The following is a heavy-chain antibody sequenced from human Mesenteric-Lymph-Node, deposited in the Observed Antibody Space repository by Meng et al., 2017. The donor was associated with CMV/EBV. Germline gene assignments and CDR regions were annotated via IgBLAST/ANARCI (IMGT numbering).Heavy chain of an antibody. CDR1: GFSSSACS. Sequence: GFSSSACSMSWIRQAPAKGLEWLSYTSCRCKSIYDEDDAKSRLTTSRDNAKNSLYLQMNSLGAEDTAVDYCARNERPGSYHRFDHWGQGTLVTVSS. D-gene: IGHD3-16*02. CDR2: TSCRCKSI. CDR3: ARNERPGSYHRFDH. J-gene: IGHJ5*02. V-gene: IGHV3-11*01.